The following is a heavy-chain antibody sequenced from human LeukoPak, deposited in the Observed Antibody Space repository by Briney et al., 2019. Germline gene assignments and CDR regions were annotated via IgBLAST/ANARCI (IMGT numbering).Heavy chain of an antibody. D-gene: IGHD6-13*01. CDR3: AKDRSSYSRVSDI. V-gene: IGHV3-23*01. CDR1: GFTFSSDA. CDR2: ISGSGGST. Sequence: GGSLRLSCAASGFTFSSDAMSWVRQAPGKGLEWVSAISGSGGSTYYADSVKGRFTIARDNSKNTLYLQMNSLRAEDTAVYNCAKDRSSYSRVSDIWGQGTMVTVSS. J-gene: IGHJ3*02.